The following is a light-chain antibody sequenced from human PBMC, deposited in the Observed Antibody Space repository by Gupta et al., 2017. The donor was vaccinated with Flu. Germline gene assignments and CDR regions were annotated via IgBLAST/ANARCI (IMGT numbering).Light chain of an antibody. CDR1: NNDTGNNNH. V-gene: IGLV2-14*03. Sequence: QSALTQPASVSGSPGQWITISSTGTNNDTGNNNHVCWFQQHPGKAPKPLIYEVSYRPSGVSNRFSASKSGNTASLTISGLQPEDDADYYCIAYTTGSTWVFGGGTKLSVL. CDR2: EVS. J-gene: IGLJ3*02. CDR3: IAYTTGSTWV.